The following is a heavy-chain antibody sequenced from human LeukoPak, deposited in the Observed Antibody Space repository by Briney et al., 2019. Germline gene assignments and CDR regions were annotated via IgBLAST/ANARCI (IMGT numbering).Heavy chain of an antibody. CDR3: VKDISGRSYFDY. D-gene: IGHD2-15*01. Sequence: GGSLRLSCEVSGVIFEQYGMHWVRQAPGKGLEWVAGISWNGVTINYGDSVKGRFTISRDNAKSFLYLQMNSLRPEDTALYYCVKDISGRSYFDYWGQGTRVTVSP. CDR1: GVIFEQYG. CDR2: ISWNGVTI. J-gene: IGHJ4*02. V-gene: IGHV3-9*01.